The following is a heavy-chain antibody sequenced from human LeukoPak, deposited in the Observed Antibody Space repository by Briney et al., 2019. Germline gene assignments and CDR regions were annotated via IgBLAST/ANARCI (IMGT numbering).Heavy chain of an antibody. CDR1: GFTFSDYS. Sequence: GGSLRLSCAASGFTFSDYSMNWVRQAPGKGLEWISYIGISSGNTKYADSVKGRFTISGDNAKNPLYLQMNSLRVEDTAVYYCARDHNYAFDNWGQGTLVTVSS. CDR2: IGISSGNT. D-gene: IGHD1-1*01. J-gene: IGHJ4*02. CDR3: ARDHNYAFDN. V-gene: IGHV3-48*04.